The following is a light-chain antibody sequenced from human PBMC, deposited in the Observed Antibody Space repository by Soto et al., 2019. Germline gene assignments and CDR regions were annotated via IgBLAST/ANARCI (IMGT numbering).Light chain of an antibody. CDR2: DVT. CDR3: SSYAGSSIPVA. Sequence: QSALTQPPSASGSPGQSVTISCTGASSDVGGYNFVSWYQHHPGKAARLMIYDVTQRPSGVPDRFSGSKSGNTASLTVSGLQVDDEAYYYCSSYAGSSIPVAFGGGTQLTVL. V-gene: IGLV2-8*01. CDR1: SSDVGGYNF. J-gene: IGLJ2*01.